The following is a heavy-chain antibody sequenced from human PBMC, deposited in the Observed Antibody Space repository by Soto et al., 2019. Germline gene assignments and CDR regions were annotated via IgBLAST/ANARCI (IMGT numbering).Heavy chain of an antibody. Sequence: GGSLRLSCAASGFTFSSYWMHWVRQAPGKGLVWVSRINSDGGSTSYADSVKGRFTISRDNAKNTLYLQMNSLRAEDTAVYYCARGLYSAHYYYYGMDVWGQGTTVTVSS. CDR2: INSDGGST. J-gene: IGHJ6*02. D-gene: IGHD1-26*01. CDR3: ARGLYSAHYYYYGMDV. CDR1: GFTFSSYW. V-gene: IGHV3-74*01.